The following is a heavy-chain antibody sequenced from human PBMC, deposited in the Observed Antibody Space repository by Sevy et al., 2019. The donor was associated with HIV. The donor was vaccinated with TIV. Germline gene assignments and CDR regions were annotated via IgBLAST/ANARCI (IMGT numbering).Heavy chain of an antibody. J-gene: IGHJ2*01. CDR3: VRSESYATTLDL. CDR1: GGSISSHY. D-gene: IGHD2-15*01. Sequence: SETLSLTCTVSGGSISSHYWSWIRQPPGKGLEWIGYIYYSGNTNYNPSLKSRVTISIDTSNNQFSLKPNSVTAADTAVYYCVRSESYATTLDLWGRGTLVTVSS. CDR2: IYYSGNT. V-gene: IGHV4-59*11.